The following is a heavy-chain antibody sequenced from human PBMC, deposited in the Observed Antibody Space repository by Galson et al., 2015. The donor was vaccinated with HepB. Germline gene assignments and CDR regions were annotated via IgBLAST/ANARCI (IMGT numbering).Heavy chain of an antibody. J-gene: IGHJ3*02. V-gene: IGHV3-48*04. CDR1: GFTLSSYS. D-gene: IGHD5-12*01. Sequence: SLRLSCAASGFTLSSYSMSWVRQAPGKGLEWVSYISSSSSSIYYADSVKGRFTISRDNAKNSLYLQMNSLRAEDTAVYYCARGDVAWLRPRAAFDIWGQGTMVTVSS. CDR2: ISSSSSSI. CDR3: ARGDVAWLRPRAAFDI.